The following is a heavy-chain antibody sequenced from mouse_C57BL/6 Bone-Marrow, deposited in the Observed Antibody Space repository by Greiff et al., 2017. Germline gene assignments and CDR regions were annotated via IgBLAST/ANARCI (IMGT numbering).Heavy chain of an antibody. CDR2: IWGVGST. J-gene: IGHJ3*01. CDR3: ASSLFAY. CDR1: GFSLTSYG. V-gene: IGHV2-6*01. Sequence: VKLMESGPGLVAPSQSLSITCTVSGFSLTSYGVDWVRQSPGKGLEWLGVIWGVGSTNYNSAHKSRLSISKDNSKSQVFLIMNSLQTDDTAMYYCASSLFAYWGKGTLVTVSA.